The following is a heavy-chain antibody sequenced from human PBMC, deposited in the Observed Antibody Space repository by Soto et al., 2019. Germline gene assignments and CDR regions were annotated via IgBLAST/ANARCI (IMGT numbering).Heavy chain of an antibody. CDR2: IYSGGST. Sequence: EVQLVESGGGLIQPGGSLRLSCAASGFTVSSNYMSWVRQAPGKGLEWVSVIYSGGSTYYADSVKGRFTISRDNSKNTLYLQMNSLRAEDTAVYYCARNYDSTAWGAFDIWGQGTMVTVSS. V-gene: IGHV3-53*01. D-gene: IGHD3-22*01. CDR3: ARNYDSTAWGAFDI. CDR1: GFTVSSNY. J-gene: IGHJ3*02.